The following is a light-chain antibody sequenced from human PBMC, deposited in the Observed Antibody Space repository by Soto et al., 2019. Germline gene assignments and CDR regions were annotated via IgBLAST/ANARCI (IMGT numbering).Light chain of an antibody. J-gene: IGKJ3*01. CDR1: QDIEFY. Sequence: DIQMTQFPSSLSASVGDRVTITCRASQDIEFYLAWYQQRPGEVPKLLMYHASTLKPGVSSRFSGSGYGTVFTLTISTMQPEDVATYYCQNYYKAAFTFGPGTNVGIK. CDR2: HAS. V-gene: IGKV1-27*01. CDR3: QNYYKAAFT.